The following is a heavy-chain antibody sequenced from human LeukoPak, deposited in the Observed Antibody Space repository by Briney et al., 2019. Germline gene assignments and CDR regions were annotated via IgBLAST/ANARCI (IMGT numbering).Heavy chain of an antibody. CDR3: AKDLDYTTYGYHFDY. J-gene: IGHJ4*02. Sequence: GRSLRLSCAASRFTFSSYGMHWVRQAPGNGLEWVALISYDGSNKYYTDSVKGRFTISRDNSKNTLYLQMDSLRAEDTAVYYCAKDLDYTTYGYHFDYWGQGTLVTVSS. CDR1: RFTFSSYG. D-gene: IGHD4-11*01. V-gene: IGHV3-30*18. CDR2: ISYDGSNK.